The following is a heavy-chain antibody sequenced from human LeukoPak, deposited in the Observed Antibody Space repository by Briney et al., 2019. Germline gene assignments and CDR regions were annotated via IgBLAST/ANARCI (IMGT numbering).Heavy chain of an antibody. V-gene: IGHV4-4*07. D-gene: IGHD3-10*01. CDR1: GGSISSYY. CDR3: AREGSEVGPWVWFGELLPHYFDY. Sequence: SETLSLTCTVSGGSISSYYWSWIRQPAGKGLEWIGRIYTSGSTNYNPSLKSRVTMSVDTSKNQFSLKLSSVTAADTAVYYCAREGSEVGPWVWFGELLPHYFDYWGQGTLVTVSS. J-gene: IGHJ4*02. CDR2: IYTSGST.